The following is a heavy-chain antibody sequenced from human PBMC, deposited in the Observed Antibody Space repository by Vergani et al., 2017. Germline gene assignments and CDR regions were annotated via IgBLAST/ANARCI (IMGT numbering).Heavy chain of an antibody. V-gene: IGHV4-34*01. Sequence: QVQLQQWGAGLLKPSETLSLTCAVYGGSFSGYYWSWIRQPPGKGLEWIGEINYSGSTNYNPSLKSRVTISVDTSKNQFSLKLSSVTAADTAVYYCAVIYYDILTGRTTDYWGQGTLVTVSS. J-gene: IGHJ4*02. D-gene: IGHD3-9*01. CDR3: AVIYYDILTGRTTDY. CDR1: GGSFSGYY. CDR2: INYSGST.